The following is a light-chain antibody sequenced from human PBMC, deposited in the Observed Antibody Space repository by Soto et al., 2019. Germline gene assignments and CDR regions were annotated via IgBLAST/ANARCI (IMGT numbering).Light chain of an antibody. CDR2: GNN. Sequence: QAVVTQPPSASGTPGQRVTISCSGRSSSIGSSAVNWYQHIPGTAPKLLIYGNNQRPSGVPDRFSGSKSGTSASLAISGLQSEDEADYYCAAWDGSQSVVLFGGGTKLTVL. CDR3: AAWDGSQSVVL. J-gene: IGLJ2*01. V-gene: IGLV1-44*01. CDR1: SSSIGSSA.